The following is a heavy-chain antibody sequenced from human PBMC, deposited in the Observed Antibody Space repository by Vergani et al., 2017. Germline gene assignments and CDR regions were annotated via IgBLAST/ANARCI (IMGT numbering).Heavy chain of an antibody. CDR1: GFTFSSYW. CDR2: ISYDGSNK. V-gene: IGHV3-30*18. D-gene: IGHD5-18*01. J-gene: IGHJ6*02. Sequence: VQLVESGGGLVQPGGSLRLSCAASGFTFSSYWMSWVRQAPGKGLEWVAVISYDGSNKYYADSVKGRFTISRDNSKNTLYLQMNSLRAEDTAVYYCAQGNSYAYYYGMDVWGQGTTVTVSS. CDR3: AQGNSYAYYYGMDV.